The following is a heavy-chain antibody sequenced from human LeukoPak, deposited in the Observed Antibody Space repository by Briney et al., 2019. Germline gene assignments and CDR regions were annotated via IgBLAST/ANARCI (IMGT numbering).Heavy chain of an antibody. Sequence: PSETLSLTCAVYGGSFSSYYWTWIRQPPGKGLEWIGEINHSGGTNYNPSLKSRVTISVDTSKNQFSLKLSSLTAADTAMYYCARREPHGDYGGKIRYYYYMDVWGKGTTITISS. D-gene: IGHD4-23*01. CDR2: INHSGGT. CDR3: ARREPHGDYGGKIRYYYYMDV. V-gene: IGHV4-34*01. J-gene: IGHJ6*03. CDR1: GGSFSSYY.